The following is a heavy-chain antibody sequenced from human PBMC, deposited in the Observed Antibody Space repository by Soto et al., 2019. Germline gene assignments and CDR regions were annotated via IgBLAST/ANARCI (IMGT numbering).Heavy chain of an antibody. CDR1: GFTFSSYA. Sequence: GGSLRLSCAASGFTFSSYAMTWVRQAPGKGLEWVSTIRASAGTTFYADSVKGRFTISRDNSKNTVYLQMNSLKAEDRALYFCAKGGYTTYYECWGQGTLVTVS. D-gene: IGHD5-18*01. V-gene: IGHV3-23*01. CDR3: AKGGYTTYYEC. J-gene: IGHJ4*02. CDR2: IRASAGTT.